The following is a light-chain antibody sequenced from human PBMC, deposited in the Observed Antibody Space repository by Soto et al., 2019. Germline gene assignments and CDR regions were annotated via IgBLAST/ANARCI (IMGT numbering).Light chain of an antibody. CDR2: AAT. J-gene: IGKJ3*01. CDR1: QTIDTY. CDR3: QQSYNSPFT. V-gene: IGKV1-39*01. Sequence: DIQLTQSPSSLSASVGDRVTITCRASQTIDTYLNWYQHKPGTAPKVLIYAATYLQDGVPSRFSGTGSGADFTLTISSLQPEDFATYYCQQSYNSPFTFGPGTKVDIK.